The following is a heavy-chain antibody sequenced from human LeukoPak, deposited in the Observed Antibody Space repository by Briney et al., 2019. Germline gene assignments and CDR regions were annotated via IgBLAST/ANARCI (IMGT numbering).Heavy chain of an antibody. CDR3: ARGDWGMYYFDY. J-gene: IGHJ4*02. CDR2: IRYDGSNK. V-gene: IGHV3-30*02. CDR1: GFTFSSYG. D-gene: IGHD7-27*01. Sequence: GGSLRLSCAASGFTFSSYGMHWVRQAPGKGLEWVAFIRYDGSNKYYADSVKGRFTISRDNSKNTLYLQMNSLRVEDTAVYYCARGDWGMYYFDYWGQGTLVTVSS.